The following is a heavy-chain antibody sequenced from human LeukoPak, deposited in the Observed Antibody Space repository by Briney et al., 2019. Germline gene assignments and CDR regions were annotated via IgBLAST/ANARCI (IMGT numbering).Heavy chain of an antibody. D-gene: IGHD3-10*01. CDR2: INPNSGGT. V-gene: IGHV1-2*02. Sequence: WASVKVSCKASGYTFTGYYMHWVRQAPGQGLEWMGWINPNSGGTNYAQKFQGRVTMTRDTSISTAYMELRSLRSDDTAVYYCARGEGPTMVRGVIPAWYYGMDVWGQGTTVTVSS. CDR3: ARGEGPTMVRGVIPAWYYGMDV. CDR1: GYTFTGYY. J-gene: IGHJ6*02.